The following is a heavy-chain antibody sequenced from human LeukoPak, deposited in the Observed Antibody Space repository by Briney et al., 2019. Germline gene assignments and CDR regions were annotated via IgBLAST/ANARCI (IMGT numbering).Heavy chain of an antibody. CDR3: ASTIRGYSGYAQGDY. CDR2: IIPIFGTA. D-gene: IGHD5-12*01. J-gene: IGHJ4*02. CDR1: GGTFSSYA. Sequence: SVKVSCKASGGTFSSYAISWVRQAPGQGLEWMGGIIPIFGTANYAQKFQGRVTITADESTSTAYMELSSLRSEGTAVYYCASTIRGYSGYAQGDYWGQGTLVTVSS. V-gene: IGHV1-69*01.